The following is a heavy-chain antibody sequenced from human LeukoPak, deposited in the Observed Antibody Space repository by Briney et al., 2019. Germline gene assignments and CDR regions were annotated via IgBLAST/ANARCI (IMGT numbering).Heavy chain of an antibody. CDR3: ARESPVAAVGRSWFDP. J-gene: IGHJ5*02. D-gene: IGHD6-13*01. CDR1: GFTFSSYA. V-gene: IGHV3-23*01. Sequence: GGSLRLSCAASGFTFSSYAMGWVRQAPGKGLEWGSSISGGGVTTYYAASVKGRLTISRDNSKNTVSLQMNSLRDDDTAVYFCARESPVAAVGRSWFDPWGQGTLVTVSS. CDR2: ISGGGVTT.